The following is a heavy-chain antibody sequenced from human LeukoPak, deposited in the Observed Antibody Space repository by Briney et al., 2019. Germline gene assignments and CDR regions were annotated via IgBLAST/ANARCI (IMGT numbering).Heavy chain of an antibody. CDR1: GGSISSGDYY. CDR2: IYYSEST. D-gene: IGHD3-22*01. J-gene: IGHJ5*02. V-gene: IGHV4-30-4*01. Sequence: PSQTLSLTCTVSGGSISSGDYYWSWIRQPPGKGLEWIGYIYYSESTYYNPSLKSRVTISVDTSKNQFSLKLSSVTAADTAVYYCARGFGDSSGYYSGIDPWGQGTLVTVSS. CDR3: ARGFGDSSGYYSGIDP.